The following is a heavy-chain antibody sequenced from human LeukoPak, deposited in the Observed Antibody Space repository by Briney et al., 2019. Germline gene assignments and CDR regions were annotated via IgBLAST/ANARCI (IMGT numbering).Heavy chain of an antibody. V-gene: IGHV3-9*01. Sequence: GGSLRLSCAASGFTFSSYSMNWVRQAPGKGLEWVSGISWNSGSIAYADSVKGRFTISRDNAKNSLYLQMNSLRAEDTALYYCAKDFGRSAYDRPFDYWGQGTLVTVSS. D-gene: IGHD5-12*01. J-gene: IGHJ4*02. CDR2: ISWNSGSI. CDR3: AKDFGRSAYDRPFDY. CDR1: GFTFSSYS.